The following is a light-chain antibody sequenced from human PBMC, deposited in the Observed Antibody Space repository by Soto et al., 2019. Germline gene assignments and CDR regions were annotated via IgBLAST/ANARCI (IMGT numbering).Light chain of an antibody. J-gene: IGKJ3*01. CDR3: QQYDSSIFT. V-gene: IGKV3-20*01. Sequence: EIVLTQSPGTLSLSPGERATLSCRASRRVSSRYLAWYQQKPGQAPNLLSYGASSKATVLPDRFSGSGSGTDFTLTISRLEPEDCAVYYCQQYDSSIFTCGPGTKVYIK. CDR1: RRVSSRY. CDR2: GAS.